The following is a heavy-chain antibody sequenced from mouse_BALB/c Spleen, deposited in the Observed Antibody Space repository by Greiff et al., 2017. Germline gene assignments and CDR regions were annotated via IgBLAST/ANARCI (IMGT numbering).Heavy chain of an antibody. CDR2: IWAGGST. V-gene: IGHV2-9*02. Sequence: QVQLKESGPGLVAPSQSLSITCTVSGFSLTSYGVHWVRQPPGKGLEWLGVIWAGGSTNYNSALMSRMSISKDNSKSQVFLKMNSLQTDDTAMYCCARGEINYYGSSQGYYFDYWGQGTTLTVSS. J-gene: IGHJ2*01. CDR3: ARGEINYYGSSQGYYFDY. D-gene: IGHD1-1*01. CDR1: GFSLTSYG.